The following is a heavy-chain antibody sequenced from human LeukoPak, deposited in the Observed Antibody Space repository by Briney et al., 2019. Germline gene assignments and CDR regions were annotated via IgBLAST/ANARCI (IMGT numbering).Heavy chain of an antibody. CDR3: AKDIAAAGLDY. V-gene: IGHV3-9*01. CDR1: GFTFDDYA. J-gene: IGHJ4*02. D-gene: IGHD6-13*01. Sequence: DRSLRLSCAASGFTFDDYAMHWVRQAPGKGLEWVSGISWNSGSIGYADSVKGRFTISRDNAKNSLYLQMNSLRAEDTALYYCAKDIAAAGLDYWGQGTLVTVSS. CDR2: ISWNSGSI.